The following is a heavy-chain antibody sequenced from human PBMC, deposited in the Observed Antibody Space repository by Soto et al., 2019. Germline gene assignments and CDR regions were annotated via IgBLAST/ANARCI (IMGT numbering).Heavy chain of an antibody. CDR3: ARGSPGDYGSFDY. CDR1: GFTVSSNY. CDR2: IYSGGST. V-gene: IGHV3-66*01. Sequence: PGGSLRLSCAASGFTVSSNYMSWVRQAPGKGLEWVSVIYSGGSTYYADSVKGRFTISRDNSKNTLYLQMNSLRAEDTAVYYCARGSPGDYGSFDYWGQGTLVTVSS. J-gene: IGHJ4*02. D-gene: IGHD4-17*01.